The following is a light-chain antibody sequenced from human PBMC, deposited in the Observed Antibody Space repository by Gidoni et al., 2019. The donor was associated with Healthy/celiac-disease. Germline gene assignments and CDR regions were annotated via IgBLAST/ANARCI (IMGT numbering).Light chain of an antibody. CDR2: EVS. CDR3: SSYAGSNNPLYV. V-gene: IGLV2-8*01. Sequence: QSALTQPTSASGSPGQSVTISCTGTSSDVGGYNYVSWYQQHPGKAPKLMIYEVSKRPSGVPDRFSGSKSGNTASLTVSGLQAEDEADYYCSSYAGSNNPLYVFGTGTKVTVL. J-gene: IGLJ1*01. CDR1: SSDVGGYNY.